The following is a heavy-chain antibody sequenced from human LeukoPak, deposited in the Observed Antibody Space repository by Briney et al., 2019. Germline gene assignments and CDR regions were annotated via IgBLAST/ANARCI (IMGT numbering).Heavy chain of an antibody. Sequence: ASVKVSCKASGYTFTGYYMHWVRQAPGQGLEWMGWINTNSGGTNYAQKFQGRVTMTRDTSISTAYMELSRLRSDDTAVYYCARVHYDFWSGGIAFDIWGQGTMVTVSS. CDR1: GYTFTGYY. J-gene: IGHJ3*02. V-gene: IGHV1-2*02. CDR3: ARVHYDFWSGGIAFDI. D-gene: IGHD3-3*01. CDR2: INTNSGGT.